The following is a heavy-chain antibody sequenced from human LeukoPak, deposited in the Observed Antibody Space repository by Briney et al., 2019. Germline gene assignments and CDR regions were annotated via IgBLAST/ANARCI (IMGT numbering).Heavy chain of an antibody. J-gene: IGHJ5*02. Sequence: GSLRLSCAAAGFTFQNYAMNWVRRAPGKGLEWVSAISGSGGSTYYADSVKGRFTISRDNSKNTLYLQMNSLRAEDTAVYYCAKRPTLFDPWGQGTLVTVSS. V-gene: IGHV3-23*01. CDR2: ISGSGGST. CDR1: GFTFQNYA. CDR3: AKRPTLFDP.